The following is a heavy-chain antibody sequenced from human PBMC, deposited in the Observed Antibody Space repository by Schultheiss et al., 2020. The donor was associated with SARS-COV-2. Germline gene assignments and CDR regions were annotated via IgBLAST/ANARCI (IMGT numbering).Heavy chain of an antibody. Sequence: GGSLRLSCAASGFTFTTYWMHWVRQTPGKGLEWVAVISYDGSNKYYADSVKGRFTISRDNAKNSLYLQMNSLRAEDTALYYCARDRIWGAAAGTFPDYYYYGLDVWGQGTTVTVSS. D-gene: IGHD6-13*01. J-gene: IGHJ6*02. V-gene: IGHV3-30-3*01. CDR1: GFTFTTYW. CDR3: ARDRIWGAAAGTFPDYYYYGLDV. CDR2: ISYDGSNK.